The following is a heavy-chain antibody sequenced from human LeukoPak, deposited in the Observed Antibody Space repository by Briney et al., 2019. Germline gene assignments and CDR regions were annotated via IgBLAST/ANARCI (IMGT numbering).Heavy chain of an antibody. V-gene: IGHV3-30*18. J-gene: IGHJ4*02. D-gene: IGHD1-26*01. Sequence: GRSLRLSCAASGFTFSSYGMHWVRQAPGKGLEWVAVISYDGSNKYYADSGKGRFTISRDNSKNTLYLQMNSLRAEDTAVYYCAKGGGGGGATFSDYWGQGTLVTVSS. CDR3: AKGGGGGGATFSDY. CDR1: GFTFSSYG. CDR2: ISYDGSNK.